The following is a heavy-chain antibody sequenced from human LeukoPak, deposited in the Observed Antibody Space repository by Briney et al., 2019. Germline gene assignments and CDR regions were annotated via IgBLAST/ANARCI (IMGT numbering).Heavy chain of an antibody. Sequence: GGSLRLSCAASGFTFSSYGMHWVRQAPGKGLEWVAVIWYDGSNKHYADSVKGRFTISRDNSKNTLYLQMNSLRAEDTAVYYCASSKGYSYGYAADYWGQGTLVTVSS. CDR1: GFTFSSYG. V-gene: IGHV3-33*01. J-gene: IGHJ4*02. D-gene: IGHD5-18*01. CDR3: ASSKGYSYGYAADY. CDR2: IWYDGSNK.